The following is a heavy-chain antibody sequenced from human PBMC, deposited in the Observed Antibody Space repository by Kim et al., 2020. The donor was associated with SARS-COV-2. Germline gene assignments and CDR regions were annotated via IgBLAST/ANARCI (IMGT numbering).Heavy chain of an antibody. CDR3: ARCLYWTRRITMVRGVIIDA. CDR2: IYYSGST. Sequence: SETLSLTCTVSGGSISSSSYYWGWIRQPPGKGLEWIGSIYYSGSTYYNPSLKSRVTISVDTSKNQFSLKLSSVTAADTAVYYCARCLYWTRRITMVRGVIIDAWGQGTLLTVSS. J-gene: IGHJ5*02. CDR1: GGSISSSSYY. V-gene: IGHV4-39*01. D-gene: IGHD3-10*01.